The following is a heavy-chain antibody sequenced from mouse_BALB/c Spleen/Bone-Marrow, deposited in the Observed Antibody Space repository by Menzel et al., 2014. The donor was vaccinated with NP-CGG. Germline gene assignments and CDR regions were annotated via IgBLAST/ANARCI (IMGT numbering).Heavy chain of an antibody. Sequence: DVMLVESGGGLVQPGNSLRLSCATSGFTFTDYYMTWVRQPPGKALEWLAFIRNKPNGYTTEYSPSVKGRFTISRDNSQSILYLQMNTLRAEDSATYYCAREEGLLRFAYWGQGTLVTVSA. V-gene: IGHV7-3*02. D-gene: IGHD2-3*01. CDR2: IRNKPNGYTT. CDR1: GFTFTDYY. J-gene: IGHJ3*01. CDR3: AREEGLLRFAY.